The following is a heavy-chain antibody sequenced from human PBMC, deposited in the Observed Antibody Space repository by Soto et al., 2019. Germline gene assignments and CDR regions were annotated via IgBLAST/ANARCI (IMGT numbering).Heavy chain of an antibody. J-gene: IGHJ4*02. Sequence: AGSLRLSCAASGFTVSSYARTWVRQAPGKGLEWVAIISGSGSGTYYADSVKRRFTISRDNSRNQLSLQMNTLRADYTGVYYCARVLRKSGSCCFQFASWGQGALVTVSS. D-gene: IGHD1-26*01. V-gene: IGHV3-23*01. CDR3: ARVLRKSGSCCFQFAS. CDR2: ISGSGSGT. CDR1: GFTVSSYA.